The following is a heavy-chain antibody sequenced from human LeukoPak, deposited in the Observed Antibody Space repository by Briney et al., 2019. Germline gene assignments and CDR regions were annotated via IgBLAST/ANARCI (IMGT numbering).Heavy chain of an antibody. D-gene: IGHD6-19*01. Sequence: GGSLRLSCAASGVSFSSDVISWVRQGPGKGLDWVSAIRGSGGSTYYADSVKGRVTRSRDNSKNALYLQMNSLRAEDTAVYYCAKPPSPSSGWHFDYWGPGTLVTVSS. V-gene: IGHV3-23*01. CDR2: IRGSGGST. J-gene: IGHJ4*02. CDR3: AKPPSPSSGWHFDY. CDR1: GVSFSSDV.